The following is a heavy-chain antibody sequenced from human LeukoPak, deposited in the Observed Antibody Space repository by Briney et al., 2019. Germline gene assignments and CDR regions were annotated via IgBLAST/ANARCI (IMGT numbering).Heavy chain of an antibody. CDR1: GVSISSSSYY. Sequence: SETLSLTCTVSGVSISSSSYYWGWIRQPPGRGLEWIGSIYYSGSTYYNPSLKSRVTISVDTSKNQFSLRLSSVTAADTAVYYCARFPGLYYGMDVWGQGTTVTVSS. D-gene: IGHD3-16*01. CDR2: IYYSGST. CDR3: ARFPGLYYGMDV. J-gene: IGHJ6*02. V-gene: IGHV4-39*01.